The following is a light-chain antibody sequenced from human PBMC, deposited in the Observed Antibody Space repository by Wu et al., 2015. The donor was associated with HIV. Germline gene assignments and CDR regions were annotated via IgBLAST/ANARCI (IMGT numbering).Light chain of an antibody. V-gene: IGKV3-20*01. J-gene: IGKJ4*01. CDR1: QSFSSSY. Sequence: EIVLTQSPGTLSLSPGERATLSCRASQSFSSSYLAWYQQKPGQAPRLLMYGGVSRAAGIPDRFSGSGPGPDFTLTISRVEPEDFAVYYCQQYGTFGGGTKVEIK. CDR2: GGV. CDR3: QQYGT.